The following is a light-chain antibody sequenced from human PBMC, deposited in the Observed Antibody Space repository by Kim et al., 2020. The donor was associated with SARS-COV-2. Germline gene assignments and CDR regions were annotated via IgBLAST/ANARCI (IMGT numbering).Light chain of an antibody. CDR2: WAS. J-gene: IGKJ1*01. CDR1: HSLFYSSDNKNY. Sequence: ASINYKTSHSLFYSSDNKNYLTWYQPKPGQPPNLLSYWASTRQSGVPDRFGGSGSGTDFTLPIDSLPAEDVAVYFCQQYYLTPRTFGQGTTVDI. CDR3: QQYYLTPRT. V-gene: IGKV4-1*01.